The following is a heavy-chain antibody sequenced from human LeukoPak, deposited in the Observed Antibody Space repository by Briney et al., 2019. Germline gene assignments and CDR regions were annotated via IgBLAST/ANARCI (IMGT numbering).Heavy chain of an antibody. Sequence: PGGSLRLSCAATDFTFSRYGVHWVRQAPGKGLEWVAVISFDGSNKYYADSVKGRFTISRDNSKNTLFLQMNSLRAEDTAVYYCARGRLGELHSIYYWGQGTLVTVSS. J-gene: IGHJ4*02. CDR3: ARGRLGELHSIYY. CDR2: ISFDGSNK. V-gene: IGHV3-30-3*01. D-gene: IGHD3-16*01. CDR1: DFTFSRYG.